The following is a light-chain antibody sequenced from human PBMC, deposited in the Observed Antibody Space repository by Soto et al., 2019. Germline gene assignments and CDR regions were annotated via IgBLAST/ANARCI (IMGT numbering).Light chain of an antibody. V-gene: IGKV3-11*01. Sequence: EVVLTQSPATLSLSPGERATLSCRASQSISSYLAWYQQKPDQAPRLLIYDASNRATGIPARFSGSGSGTDFTLTISSLEPEDFADYYCHQRSTWPFTFGPGTKVDIK. CDR3: HQRSTWPFT. CDR2: DAS. J-gene: IGKJ3*01. CDR1: QSISSY.